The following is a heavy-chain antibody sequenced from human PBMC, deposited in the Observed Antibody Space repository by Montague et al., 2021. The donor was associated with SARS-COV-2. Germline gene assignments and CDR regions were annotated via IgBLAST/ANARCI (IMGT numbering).Heavy chain of an antibody. Sequence: SLRLSCAASGFTFSDCYMSWIRQAPGKGLEWVSYISSSGSTIYYADSVKGRFTISRDNAKNSLYLQMNSLRAEDTAIYYCAKEGDYVWGSYRSAFDYWGQGTLVTVSS. CDR2: ISSSGSTI. CDR1: GFTFSDCY. J-gene: IGHJ4*02. CDR3: AKEGDYVWGSYRSAFDY. D-gene: IGHD3-16*02. V-gene: IGHV3-11*01.